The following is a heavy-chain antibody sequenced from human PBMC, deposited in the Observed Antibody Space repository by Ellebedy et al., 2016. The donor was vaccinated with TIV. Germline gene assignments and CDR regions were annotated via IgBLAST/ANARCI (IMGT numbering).Heavy chain of an antibody. V-gene: IGHV3-7*01. CDR1: GFTFSSYS. CDR2: IKEDGSEK. Sequence: GESLKISCAASGFTFSSYSMNWVRQAPGKGLEWVANIKEDGSEKYYVDSVKGRFTISRDNSKNTLDLQMNSLRAEDTAVYYCARDQLRCGGDCYSRPKYYFDHWGQGTLVTVSS. J-gene: IGHJ4*02. D-gene: IGHD2-21*02. CDR3: ARDQLRCGGDCYSRPKYYFDH.